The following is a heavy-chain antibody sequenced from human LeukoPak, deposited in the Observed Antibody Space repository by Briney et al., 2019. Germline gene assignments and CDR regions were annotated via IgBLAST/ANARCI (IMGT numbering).Heavy chain of an antibody. D-gene: IGHD2-2*01. CDR1: GGSISSGSYY. J-gene: IGHJ6*04. V-gene: IGHV4-61*02. CDR3: AREEDCSSTSCYVV. Sequence: TLSLTCTVSGGSISSGSYYWSWIRQPAGKGLEWIGRIYTSGSTNYNPSLKSRVTISVDTSKNQFSLKLSSVTAADTAVYYCAREEDCSSTSCYVVWGKGTTVTVSS. CDR2: IYTSGST.